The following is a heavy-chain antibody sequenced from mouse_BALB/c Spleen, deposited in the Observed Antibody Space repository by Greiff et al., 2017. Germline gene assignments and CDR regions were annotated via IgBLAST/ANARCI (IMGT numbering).Heavy chain of an antibody. CDR1: GFTFNTYA. V-gene: IGHV10-1*02. J-gene: IGHJ4*01. Sequence: DVHLVESGGGLVQPKGSLKLSCAASGFTFNTYAMNWVRQAPGKGLEWVARIRSKSNNYATYYADSVKDRFTISRDDSQSMLYLQMNNLKTEDTAMYYCVSQRYAMDYWGQGTSVTVSS. CDR3: VSQRYAMDY. CDR2: IRSKSNNYAT.